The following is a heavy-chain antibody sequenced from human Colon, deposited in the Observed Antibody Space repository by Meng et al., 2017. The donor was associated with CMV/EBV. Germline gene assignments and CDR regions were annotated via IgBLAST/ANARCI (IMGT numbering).Heavy chain of an antibody. CDR2: VSAENGNT. V-gene: IGHV1-18*01. CDR3: ARAGAAVTTHFDM. J-gene: IGHJ4*02. CDR1: GYNFDIFG. D-gene: IGHD4-17*01. Sequence: KASGYNFDIFGVTWVRQAPGQGLEWMGWVSAENGNTNNAQKFQGRVTVTTDTSTKTAYMELRSLRSDDSAVYYCARAGAAVTTHFDMWGQGTLVTVSS.